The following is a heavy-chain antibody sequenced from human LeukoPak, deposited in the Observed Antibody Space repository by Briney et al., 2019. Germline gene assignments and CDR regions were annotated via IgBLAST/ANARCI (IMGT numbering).Heavy chain of an antibody. CDR3: ARVAQSRRGFHYYYCMDV. Sequence: GGSLRLSCAASGFTVSSNYMSWVRQAPGKGLEWVSVIYSGGSTYYADSVKGRFTISRDNSKNTLYLQMNSLRAEDTAVYYCARVAQSRRGFHYYYCMDVWGKGTTVTISS. CDR1: GFTVSSNY. CDR2: IYSGGST. J-gene: IGHJ6*03. V-gene: IGHV3-53*01.